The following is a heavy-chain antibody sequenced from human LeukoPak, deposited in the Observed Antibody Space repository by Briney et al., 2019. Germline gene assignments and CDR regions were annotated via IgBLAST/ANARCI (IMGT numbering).Heavy chain of an antibody. CDR1: GGSISSGDYY. Sequence: SQTLSLTCTVSGGSISSGDYYWSWIRQPPGKGLEWIGYIYYSGSTYYNLSLKSRVTISVDTSKNQFSLKLSSVTAADTAVYYCALATAGYGSGFDYWGQGTLVTVSS. J-gene: IGHJ4*02. D-gene: IGHD3-10*01. CDR2: IYYSGST. CDR3: ALATAGYGSGFDY. V-gene: IGHV4-30-4*01.